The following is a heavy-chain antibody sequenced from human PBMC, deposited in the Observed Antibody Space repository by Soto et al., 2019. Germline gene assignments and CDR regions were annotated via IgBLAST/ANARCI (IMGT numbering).Heavy chain of an antibody. Sequence: QVQLVQSGAEVKKPGSSVKVSCKASGGTFGIYAITWVRQAPGQGLEWMGGIIAFSDIVNYTQKLQGRVTITADETTNTAYRDLSSLRSEVTAVYYCARSLYSSSWYHSGNSYYYYGMDVWGQGTTVTVSS. CDR2: IIAFSDIV. D-gene: IGHD6-13*01. CDR1: GGTFGIYA. V-gene: IGHV1-69*12. J-gene: IGHJ6*02. CDR3: ARSLYSSSWYHSGNSYYYYGMDV.